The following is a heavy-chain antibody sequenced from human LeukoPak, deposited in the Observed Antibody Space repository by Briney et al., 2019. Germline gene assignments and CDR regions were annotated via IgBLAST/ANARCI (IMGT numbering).Heavy chain of an antibody. CDR1: GGSISSYY. CDR3: ARVVKGYWYFDL. D-gene: IGHD2/OR15-2a*01. Sequence: PSETLSLTCTVSGGSISSYYWSWIRQPPGKGLEWIGYIYYSGSTNYNPSLKSRVTISVNTSKNQFSLKLSSVTAADTAVYYCARVVKGYWYFDLWGRGTLVTVSS. CDR2: IYYSGST. J-gene: IGHJ2*01. V-gene: IGHV4-59*01.